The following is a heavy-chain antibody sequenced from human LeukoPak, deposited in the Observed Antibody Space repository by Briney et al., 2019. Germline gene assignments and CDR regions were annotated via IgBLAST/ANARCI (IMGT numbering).Heavy chain of an antibody. V-gene: IGHV4-39*01. D-gene: IGHD6-13*01. Sequence: SETLSLTCTVTGDSIRTISYHWGWIRQPPGKELEWIGSIYYSGSTYYNPSLKSRVAIFVDTSKNQFSLKLNSVTAADTAVYYCARLLRLDAAGPDYWGQGTLVTVSS. CDR3: ARLLRLDAAGPDY. CDR2: IYYSGST. CDR1: GDSIRTISYH. J-gene: IGHJ4*02.